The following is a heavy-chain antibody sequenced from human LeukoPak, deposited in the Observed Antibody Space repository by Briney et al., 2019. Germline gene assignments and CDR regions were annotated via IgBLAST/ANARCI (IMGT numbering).Heavy chain of an antibody. CDR2: ISSSSSYI. D-gene: IGHD2-21*02. Sequence: GGSLRLSCAASGFTFSSYSMNWVRQAPGKGLEWVSSISSSSSYIYYADSVKGRFTISRDNAKNSLYLQMNSPRAEDTAVYYCARVVCGGDCYFDYWGQGTLVTVSS. CDR3: ARVVCGGDCYFDY. CDR1: GFTFSSYS. V-gene: IGHV3-21*01. J-gene: IGHJ4*02.